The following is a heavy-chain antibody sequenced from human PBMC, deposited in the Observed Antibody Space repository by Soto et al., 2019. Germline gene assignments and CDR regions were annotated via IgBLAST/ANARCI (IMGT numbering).Heavy chain of an antibody. Sequence: GESLKIYCKGSGYSFTSYLIGWVRQMPGKGLEWMGIIYPGDSDTRYSPSFQGQVTISADKSISTAYLQWSSLKASDTAMYYCARLAVRSGSYCPYCGQGTLVTVCS. CDR3: ARLAVRSGSYCPY. V-gene: IGHV5-51*01. CDR1: GYSFTSYL. J-gene: IGHJ4*02. CDR2: IYPGDSDT. D-gene: IGHD3-10*01.